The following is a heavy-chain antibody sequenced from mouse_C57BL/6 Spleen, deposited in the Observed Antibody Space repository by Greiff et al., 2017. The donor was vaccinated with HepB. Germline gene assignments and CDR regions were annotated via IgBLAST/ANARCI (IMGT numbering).Heavy chain of an antibody. D-gene: IGHD2-5*01. CDR1: GYTFTSYT. CDR2: INPSSGYT. Sequence: VQLKESGAELARPGASVKMSCKASGYTFTSYTMHWVKQRPGQGLEWIGYINPSSGYTKYNQKFKDKATLTADKSSSTAYMQLSSLTSEDSAVYYCAPYSNYVNFDYWGQGTTLTVSS. J-gene: IGHJ2*01. V-gene: IGHV1-4*01. CDR3: APYSNYVNFDY.